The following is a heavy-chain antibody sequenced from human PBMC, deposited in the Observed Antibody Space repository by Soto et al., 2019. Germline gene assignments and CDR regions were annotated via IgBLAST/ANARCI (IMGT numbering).Heavy chain of an antibody. CDR2: ISAYNGNT. CDR1: GYTFTSYG. J-gene: IGHJ3*02. Sequence: ASVKVSCKASGYTFTSYGISWVRQAPGQGLEWMGWISAYNGNTNYAQKFQGWVTMTRDTSISTAYMELSRLRSDDTAVYYCAREGIYCSSTSCYRERAFDIWGQGTMVTV. CDR3: AREGIYCSSTSCYRERAFDI. V-gene: IGHV1-18*01. D-gene: IGHD2-2*01.